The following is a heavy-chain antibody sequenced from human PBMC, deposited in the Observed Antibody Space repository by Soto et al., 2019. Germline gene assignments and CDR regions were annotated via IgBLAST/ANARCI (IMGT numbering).Heavy chain of an antibody. Sequence: QVQLVESGGGVVQPGRSLRLSCAASGFTFSSYGMHWVRQAPGKGLEWVAVISYDGSNKYYADSVKGRFTISRDNSKNTLYLQMNSLRAEDTAVYYCAKDAYYYDSSGYYYAYFDYWGQGTLVTVSS. CDR3: AKDAYYYDSSGYYYAYFDY. V-gene: IGHV3-30*18. J-gene: IGHJ4*02. CDR2: ISYDGSNK. CDR1: GFTFSSYG. D-gene: IGHD3-22*01.